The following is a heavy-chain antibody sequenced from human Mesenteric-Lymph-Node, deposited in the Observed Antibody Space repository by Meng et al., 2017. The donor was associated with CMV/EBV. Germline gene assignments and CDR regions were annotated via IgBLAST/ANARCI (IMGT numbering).Heavy chain of an antibody. CDR1: GGSVSSGNYY. D-gene: IGHD3-22*01. CDR3: ARVPDYYDSSGPRMDV. Sequence: SETLSLTCTVSGGSVSSGNYYWSWIRQPPGKGLEWIGYIYYSGSTNYNPSLKSRVTISVDTSKNQFSLKLSSVTAADTAVYYCARVPDYYDSSGPRMDVWGQGTTVTVSS. V-gene: IGHV4-61*01. J-gene: IGHJ6*02. CDR2: IYYSGST.